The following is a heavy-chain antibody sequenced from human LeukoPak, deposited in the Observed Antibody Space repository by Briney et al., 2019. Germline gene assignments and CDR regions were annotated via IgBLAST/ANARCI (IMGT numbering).Heavy chain of an antibody. Sequence: GGSLRLSCAASGFTFNYAWMSWVRQVPGKGLEWVGQTVSEIDGGTTDYAAPVKGRFTISRDDSKSTLYLQMNSLKIEDTAVYYCTTDEDWNYAREDVWGQGATVIVSS. V-gene: IGHV3-15*04. CDR1: GFTFNYAW. CDR2: TVSEIDGGTT. J-gene: IGHJ6*02. CDR3: TTDEDWNYAREDV. D-gene: IGHD1-7*01.